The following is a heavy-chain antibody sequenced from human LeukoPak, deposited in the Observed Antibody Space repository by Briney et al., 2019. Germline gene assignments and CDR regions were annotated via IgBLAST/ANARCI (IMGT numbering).Heavy chain of an antibody. D-gene: IGHD3-10*01. CDR1: GGSISTSGSY. J-gene: IGHJ6*03. V-gene: IGHV4-39*07. CDR2: IYYSGST. CDR3: ARVLLWADGYMDV. Sequence: SETLSLTCTVSGGSISTSGSYWGRVRQPPGKGLEWIGIIYYSGSTNYNPSLKSRVTISVDTSKNQFSLKLSSVTAADTAVYYCARVLLWADGYMDVWGKGTTVTISS.